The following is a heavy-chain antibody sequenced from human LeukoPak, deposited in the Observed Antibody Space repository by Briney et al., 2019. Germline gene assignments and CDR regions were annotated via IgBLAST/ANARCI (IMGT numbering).Heavy chain of an antibody. D-gene: IGHD3-10*01. CDR1: GFTFSSNA. CDR3: ASRFTMVRGVTPRPDY. CDR2: ISGSGGRT. V-gene: IGHV3-23*01. Sequence: GGSLRLSCAASGFTFSSNAMSWVRQAPGKGLEWVSAISGSGGRTDYADSVKGRFTISRDNSKNTLYLQMNSLRAEDTAVYYCASRFTMVRGVTPRPDYWGQGTLVTVSS. J-gene: IGHJ4*02.